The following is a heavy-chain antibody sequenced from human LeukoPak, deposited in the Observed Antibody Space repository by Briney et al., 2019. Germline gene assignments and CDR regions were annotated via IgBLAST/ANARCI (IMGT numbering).Heavy chain of an antibody. CDR2: TYYRSKWYT. J-gene: IGHJ4*02. Sequence: LXXTCAIXXXXXXXXXTAXXXXXXSXXXXXEWLGRTYYRSKWYTGYAGSVKGRITITPDTSKNQFSLQLNSVTPEDTAVYCCVRLVGGDIDYWGQGTLVTVSS. V-gene: IGHV6-1*01. CDR1: XXXXXXXXTA. D-gene: IGHD5-12*01. CDR3: VRLVGGDIDY.